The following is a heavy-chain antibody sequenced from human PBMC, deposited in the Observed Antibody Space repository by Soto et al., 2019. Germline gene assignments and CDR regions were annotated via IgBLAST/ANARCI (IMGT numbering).Heavy chain of an antibody. Sequence: PSETLSLTCAVSGGSISSKNWWRWVRQPPGKGLEWIGEIYHSGSTNYNPSLTRRVTISVDKSRNQFSLKLSSVIAADTAVYYCERLPSIEVADKWFDPWGQGTLVTVSS. CDR1: GGSISSKNW. V-gene: IGHV4-4*02. D-gene: IGHD6-19*01. J-gene: IGHJ5*02. CDR2: IYHSGST. CDR3: ERLPSIEVADKWFDP.